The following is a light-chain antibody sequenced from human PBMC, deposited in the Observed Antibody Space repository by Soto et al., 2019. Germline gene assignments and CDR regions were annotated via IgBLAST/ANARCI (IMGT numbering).Light chain of an antibody. J-gene: IGKJ4*01. V-gene: IGKV1-39*01. CDR3: QQSYSNPLT. Sequence: DIQMTQSPSSLSASVGDRVTITSRASQSISSYLNWYQQKQGQAPKLLIYAASSSQSGVPSRFSGSGSGTDFTLTISSLQPEDFETYYCQQSYSNPLTFGGGTKVDIK. CDR2: AAS. CDR1: QSISSY.